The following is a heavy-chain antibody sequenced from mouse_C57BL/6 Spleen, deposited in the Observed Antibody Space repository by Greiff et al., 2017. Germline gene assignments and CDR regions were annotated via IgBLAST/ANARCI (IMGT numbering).Heavy chain of an antibody. D-gene: IGHD1-1*01. CDR3: ARARSSSLFDY. V-gene: IGHV5-16*01. Sequence: EVQLVESEGGLVQPGSSMKLSCTASGFTFSDYYMAWVRQVPEKGLEWVANINYDGSSTYYLDSLKSRFIISRDNAKNILYLQMSSLKSEDTATYYCARARSSSLFDYWGQGTTLTVSS. CDR1: GFTFSDYY. J-gene: IGHJ2*01. CDR2: INYDGSST.